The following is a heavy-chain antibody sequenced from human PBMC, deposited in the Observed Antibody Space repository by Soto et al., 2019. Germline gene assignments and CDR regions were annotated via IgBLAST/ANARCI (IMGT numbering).Heavy chain of an antibody. V-gene: IGHV3-21*06. Sequence: GGTLRLSCAASGFTFTRYSMNWVRQAPGKGLEWVSSISSTTNYIYYGDSMKGRFTISRDNAKNSLYLEMNSLRAEDTAVYYCARESEDLTSNFDYWGQGTLVTVSS. CDR2: ISSTTNYI. CDR1: GFTFTRYS. CDR3: ARESEDLTSNFDY. J-gene: IGHJ4*02.